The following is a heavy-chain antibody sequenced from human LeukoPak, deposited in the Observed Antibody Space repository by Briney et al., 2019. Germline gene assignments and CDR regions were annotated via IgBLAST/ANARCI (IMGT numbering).Heavy chain of an antibody. CDR1: GFTFSSYG. CDR2: ISGSGAYT. V-gene: IGHV3-23*01. CDR3: AKDDGLAAAGTSFDY. Sequence: GGSLSLSCAASGFTFSSYGMHWVSQAPGKGLEWVSAISGSGAYTYYADSVKGRLTISRDNSKNTLYLQMNSLRAEDTAVYYCAKDDGLAAAGTSFDYWGQGTLVTVSS. D-gene: IGHD6-13*01. J-gene: IGHJ4*02.